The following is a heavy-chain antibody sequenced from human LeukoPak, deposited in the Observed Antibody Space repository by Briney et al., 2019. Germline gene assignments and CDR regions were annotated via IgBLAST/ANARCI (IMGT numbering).Heavy chain of an antibody. J-gene: IGHJ5*02. CDR1: GFTFSSYS. CDR3: ARNAAAGTYNWFDP. V-gene: IGHV3-21*01. Sequence: GGSLRLSCAASGFTFSSYSMNWVRQAPGKGLEWVSSIGSSSSSYIYYADSVKGRFTISRDNAKNSLYLQMNSLRAEDTAVYYCARNAAAGTYNWFDPWGQGTLVTVSS. CDR2: IGSSSSSYI. D-gene: IGHD6-13*01.